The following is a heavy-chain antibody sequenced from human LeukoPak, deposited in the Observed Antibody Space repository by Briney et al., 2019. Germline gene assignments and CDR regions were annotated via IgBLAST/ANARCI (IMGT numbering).Heavy chain of an antibody. CDR1: GGSISSYY. Sequence: SETLSLTCTVSGGSISSYYWSWIRQPPGKGLEWIGYIYYSGSTNYNPSLKSRVTISVDTSKNQFSLKLSSVTAADTAVYYCARDQIPSPVGYYFDYWGQGTLVTVSS. V-gene: IGHV4-59*01. J-gene: IGHJ4*02. CDR2: IYYSGST. D-gene: IGHD2-2*02. CDR3: ARDQIPSPVGYYFDY.